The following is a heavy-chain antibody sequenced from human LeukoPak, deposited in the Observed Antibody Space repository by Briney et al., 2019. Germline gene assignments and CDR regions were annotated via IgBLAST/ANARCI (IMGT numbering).Heavy chain of an antibody. V-gene: IGHV3-7*01. D-gene: IGHD3-10*01. CDR3: AKLAKYFYGSETYYFFEH. Sequence: GGSLRFSCAASGFSFTTYWMSWVRQAPGKGLEWVANIKQDGTEKYYVDSVKGRFTISRDNAKNSLYLQMTSLRVEDTAVYYCAKLAKYFYGSETYYFFEHWGQGTPVTASS. CDR2: IKQDGTEK. CDR1: GFSFTTYW. J-gene: IGHJ4*02.